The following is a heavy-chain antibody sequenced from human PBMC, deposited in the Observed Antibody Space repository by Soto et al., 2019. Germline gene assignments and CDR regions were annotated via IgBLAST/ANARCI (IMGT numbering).Heavy chain of an antibody. J-gene: IGHJ4*02. Sequence: LSLTCSVSDASVSKYYWSWIRQPPGKGLEWIGYISHTGYTSYNPSLESRLTISMDKSKNQLPLNLNSVTTADTAAYYCARGQLLFAYWGQGTLVTVSS. CDR2: ISHTGYT. V-gene: IGHV4-59*02. D-gene: IGHD3-10*02. CDR3: ARGQLLFAY. CDR1: DASVSKYY.